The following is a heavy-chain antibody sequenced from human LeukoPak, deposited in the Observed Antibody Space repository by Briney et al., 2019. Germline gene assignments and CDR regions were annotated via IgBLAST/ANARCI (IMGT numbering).Heavy chain of an antibody. Sequence: KRGGSVRLSCAASGFTFSGSAMHWVRQASGKGLEWVSVISGSGGSTNYAASVKGRFTMSRDNSQSTLYLQINSLRVEDTAVYYCAKASEVGRGYFDYWGQGTLVTVSS. J-gene: IGHJ4*02. D-gene: IGHD1-26*01. CDR3: AKASEVGRGYFDY. CDR2: ISGSGGST. V-gene: IGHV3-23*01. CDR1: GFTFSGSA.